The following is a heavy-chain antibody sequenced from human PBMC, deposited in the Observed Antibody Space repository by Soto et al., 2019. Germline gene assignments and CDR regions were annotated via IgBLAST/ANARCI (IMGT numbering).Heavy chain of an antibody. CDR3: ARDEYSSSCLDY. V-gene: IGHV1-3*01. Sequence: QVQLVQSGAEVKKPGASVKVSCKASGYTFNSYAMHWVRQAPGQSLEWMGWINADNGNTNYAQKLQDRVTMTTDTSTTTAYVELRSLRSDDTAVYYCARDEYSSSCLDYWGQGTLVTVSS. J-gene: IGHJ4*02. CDR2: INADNGNT. CDR1: GYTFNSYA. D-gene: IGHD6-13*01.